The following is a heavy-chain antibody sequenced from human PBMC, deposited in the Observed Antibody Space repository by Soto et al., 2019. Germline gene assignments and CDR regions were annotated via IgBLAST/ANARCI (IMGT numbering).Heavy chain of an antibody. CDR2: VNPGGDGS. CDR1: GYTFTNYY. J-gene: IGHJ6*02. V-gene: IGHV1-46*01. CDR3: ARGPQNIYSSDQAIFYSSGLDV. Sequence: QVHLVQSGAEVQKPGASVKVSCKAFGYTFTNYYIHWVRQAPGQGLEWMAMVNPGGDGSTYAQGFQGRVSMTSDTSSSTVFMDIKSLKSEDTAIYYCARGPQNIYSSDQAIFYSSGLDVWGRGTTVTVYS. D-gene: IGHD6-13*01.